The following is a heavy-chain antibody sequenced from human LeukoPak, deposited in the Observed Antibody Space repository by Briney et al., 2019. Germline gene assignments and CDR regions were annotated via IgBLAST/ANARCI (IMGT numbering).Heavy chain of an antibody. J-gene: IGHJ4*02. CDR1: GYTFTDYY. CDR2: INTNTGGT. CDR3: AREHPFGVILIRGFDY. V-gene: IGHV1-2*02. Sequence: ASVKVSCKASGYTFTDYYVHWVRQAPGQGLEWMGWINTNTGGTNFAQKFQGRVTMTRDTSITTAYMELSRLRSDDTAVYYCAREHPFGVILIRGFDYWGQGTLVTVSS. D-gene: IGHD3-3*01.